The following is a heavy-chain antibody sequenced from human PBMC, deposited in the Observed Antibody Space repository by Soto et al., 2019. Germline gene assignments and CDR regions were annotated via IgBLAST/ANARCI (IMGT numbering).Heavy chain of an antibody. CDR2: IYWNDDK. CDR1: GFSLSTSGVG. Sequence: SGPTLVNPTQTLTLTCTFSGFSLSTSGVGVGWIRQPPGKALEWLALIYWNDDKRYSPSLKSRLTITKDTSRNQVVLTMTNMDPVDTATYYCALRTSIPTRHLPYYFDYWGQGTPVPVSS. D-gene: IGHD6-6*01. V-gene: IGHV2-5*01. J-gene: IGHJ4*02. CDR3: ALRTSIPTRHLPYYFDY.